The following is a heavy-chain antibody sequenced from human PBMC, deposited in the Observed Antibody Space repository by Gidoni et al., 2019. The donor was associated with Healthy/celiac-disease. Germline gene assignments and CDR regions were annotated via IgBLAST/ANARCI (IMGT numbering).Heavy chain of an antibody. CDR3: ASGVDTAMGG. Sequence: QLQLQESGPGLVKPSATLSLTRTVSGGSISSSSYYWGWIRQPPGQGLEGIGSIYYRGSTYYNPSLKSRVTISVDTSKNQFSLKLSSGAAADTAVYYCASGVDTAMGGWGQGTLVTVSS. V-gene: IGHV4-39*07. J-gene: IGHJ4*02. CDR2: IYYRGST. CDR1: GGSISSSSYY. D-gene: IGHD5-18*01.